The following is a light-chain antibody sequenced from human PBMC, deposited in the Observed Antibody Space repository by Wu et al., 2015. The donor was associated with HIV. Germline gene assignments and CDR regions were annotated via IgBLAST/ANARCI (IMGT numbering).Light chain of an antibody. V-gene: IGKV3-20*01. CDR2: GAF. CDR1: LSVNRNY. CDR3: QQYNNWPPGYS. J-gene: IGKJ2*03. Sequence: IVLTQSPDTLSLSPGETATLSCRANLSVNRNYLAWYQQKFGQAPRLLFYGAFHRAINIPDRFSGSGSGTDFTLTIRRLEPEDFAVYYCQQYNNWPPGYSFGQGTKLEIK.